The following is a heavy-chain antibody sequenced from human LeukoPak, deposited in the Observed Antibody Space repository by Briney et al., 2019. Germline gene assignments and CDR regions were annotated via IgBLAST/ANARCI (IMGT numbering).Heavy chain of an antibody. V-gene: IGHV4-39*07. CDR2: IYYSGST. D-gene: IGHD4-17*01. CDR3: ARDSGVSAVTTMPPFDY. J-gene: IGHJ4*02. Sequence: SETLSLTCTVSGGSISSSSYYWGWIRQPPGKGLEWIGSIYYSGSTYYNPSLKSRVTISVDTSKNQFSLKLSSVTAADTAVYYCARDSGVSAVTTMPPFDYWGQGTLVTVSS. CDR1: GGSISSSSYY.